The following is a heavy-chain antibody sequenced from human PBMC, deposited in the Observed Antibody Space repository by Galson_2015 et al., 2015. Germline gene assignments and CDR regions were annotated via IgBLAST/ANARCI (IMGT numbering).Heavy chain of an antibody. CDR1: GFTFSSYA. CDR2: ISGSGGST. D-gene: IGHD3-16*02. CDR3: AKAHMITFGGVISLLGCFDY. Sequence: SLRLSCAASGFTFSSYAMSWVRQAPGKGLEWVSAISGSGGSTYYADSVKGRFTISRDNSKNTLYLQMNSLRAEDTAVYYCAKAHMITFGGVISLLGCFDYGGQGTRGTGSS. V-gene: IGHV3-23*01. J-gene: IGHJ4*02.